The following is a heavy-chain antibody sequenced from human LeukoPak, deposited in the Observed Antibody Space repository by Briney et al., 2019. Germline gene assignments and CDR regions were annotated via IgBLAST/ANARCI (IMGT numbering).Heavy chain of an antibody. Sequence: SQTLSLTCIVSGGSISSSNYYWDWIRQPPGKGLEWIGSLYYSGSTYYNPSLKSRVTISVDTSKSQFSLKLSFVTAADTAVYYCARAVDGYGDYDLVGAGVNWFDPWGQGTLVTVSS. V-gene: IGHV4-39*07. CDR3: ARAVDGYGDYDLVGAGVNWFDP. J-gene: IGHJ5*02. D-gene: IGHD4-17*01. CDR1: GGSISSSNYY. CDR2: LYYSGST.